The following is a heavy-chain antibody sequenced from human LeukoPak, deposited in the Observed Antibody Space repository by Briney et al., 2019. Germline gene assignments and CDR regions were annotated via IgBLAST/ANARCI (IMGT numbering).Heavy chain of an antibody. D-gene: IGHD6-19*01. CDR2: IYYSGST. J-gene: IGHJ4*02. V-gene: IGHV4-59*08. Sequence: SETLSVTCTVSGGSISSYYWSWIRQPPGKGLEWIGYIYYSGSTNYNPSLKSRVTMSVDTSKNQFSLKLSSVTAADTAVYYCTRNYHSGWDYFYYWGQGTLVTVSS. CDR1: GGSISSYY. CDR3: TRNYHSGWDYFYY.